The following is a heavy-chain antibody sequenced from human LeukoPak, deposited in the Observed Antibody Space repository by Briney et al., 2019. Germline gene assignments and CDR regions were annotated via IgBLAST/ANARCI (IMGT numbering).Heavy chain of an antibody. V-gene: IGHV1-8*03. CDR2: MNPNSGNT. Sequence: ASVKVSCKASGYTFTSYDINWVRQATGQGLEWMGWMNPNSGNTGYAQKFQGRVTITRNTSISTAYMELSSLRSEDTAVYYCARRRRIAAPLYFDYWGQGTLVTVSS. CDR1: GYTFTSYD. D-gene: IGHD6-6*01. CDR3: ARRRRIAAPLYFDY. J-gene: IGHJ4*02.